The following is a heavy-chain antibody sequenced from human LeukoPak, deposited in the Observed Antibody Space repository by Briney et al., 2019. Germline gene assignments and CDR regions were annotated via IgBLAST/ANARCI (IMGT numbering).Heavy chain of an antibody. V-gene: IGHV3-52*01. CDR1: GFTFSSSW. CDR3: SLIDY. Sequence: GGSLRLSCAASGFTFSSSWMHWVGQAPEKGLEWVADIKCDGSEKYYVDSVKGRLTISRDNAKISLYLQVNSLRAEDIRSGSYSLIDYWGQGTLVTVSS. CDR2: IKCDGSEK. J-gene: IGHJ4*02. D-gene: IGHD3-10*01.